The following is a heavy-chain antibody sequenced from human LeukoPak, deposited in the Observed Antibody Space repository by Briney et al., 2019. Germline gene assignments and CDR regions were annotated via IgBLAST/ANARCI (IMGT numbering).Heavy chain of an antibody. CDR2: ISWNSGSI. V-gene: IGHV3-9*01. CDR3: AKGRSLSCFATLDS. J-gene: IGHJ4*02. Sequence: GRSLRLSCAASGFTFDDYAMHWVRQAPGKGLEWVSGISWNSGSIGYADSVKGRFTISSDKSKNTLYLQMDSLRAEDTAVYYCAKGRSLSCFATLDSWGQGTLVTVSS. D-gene: IGHD2-2*01. CDR1: GFTFDDYA.